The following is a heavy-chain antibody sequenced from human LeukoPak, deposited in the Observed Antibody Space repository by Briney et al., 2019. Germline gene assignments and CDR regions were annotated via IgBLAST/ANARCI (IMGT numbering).Heavy chain of an antibody. CDR2: IYHSGST. V-gene: IGHV4-30-2*01. CDR3: ARTGKSNDFWSGYYRVYFDY. CDR1: GGSISSGGYS. Sequence: SQTLSLTCAVSGGSISSGGYSWSWIRQPPGKGLEWIGYIYHSGSTYYNPSLKSRVTISVDRSKNQFSLKLSSVTAADTAVYYCARTGKSNDFWSGYYRVYFDYWGQGTLVTVPS. D-gene: IGHD3-3*01. J-gene: IGHJ4*02.